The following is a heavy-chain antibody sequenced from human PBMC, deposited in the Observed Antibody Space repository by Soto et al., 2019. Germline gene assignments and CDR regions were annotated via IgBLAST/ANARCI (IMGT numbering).Heavy chain of an antibody. CDR3: ARDYYDSSGYWNRFGMDV. Sequence: QVQLVESGGGVVQPGRSLRLSCAASGFTFSSYAMHWVRQAPGKGLEWVAVISYDGSNKYYADSVKGRFTISRDNSKNTLYLQMNSLRAEDTAVYYCARDYYDSSGYWNRFGMDVWGQGTTVTVSS. CDR1: GFTFSSYA. V-gene: IGHV3-30-3*01. D-gene: IGHD3-22*01. J-gene: IGHJ6*02. CDR2: ISYDGSNK.